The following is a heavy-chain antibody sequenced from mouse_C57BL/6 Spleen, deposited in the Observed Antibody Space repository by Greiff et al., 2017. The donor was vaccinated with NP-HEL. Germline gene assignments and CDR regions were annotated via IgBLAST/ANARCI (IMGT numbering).Heavy chain of an antibody. V-gene: IGHV1-39*01. CDR2: INPNYGTT. CDR1: GYSFTDYN. J-gene: IGHJ4*01. D-gene: IGHD2-3*01. CDR3: AREGGIDGYYPYYAMDY. Sequence: VQLQQSGPELVKPGASVKISCKASGYSFTDYNMNWVKQSNGKSLEWIGVINPNYGTTSYNQKFKGKATLTVDQSSSTAYMQLNSLTSEDSAVYYCAREGGIDGYYPYYAMDYWGQGTSVTVSS.